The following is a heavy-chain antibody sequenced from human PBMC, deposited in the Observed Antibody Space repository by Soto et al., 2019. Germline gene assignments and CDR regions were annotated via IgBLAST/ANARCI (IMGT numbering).Heavy chain of an antibody. CDR3: ARAGAAPYYYYGLDV. Sequence: GASVKVSCNAFGYTFSSHYVHWVRQAPGQGLEWMGVIHPNGSPTVYAQNFQGRLIITTDTSTDTAYMDLRSLTSDDTAIYYCARAGAAPYYYYGLDVWGQGTLVTVSS. V-gene: IGHV1-46*01. D-gene: IGHD3-10*01. CDR2: IHPNGSPT. J-gene: IGHJ4*02. CDR1: GYTFSSHY.